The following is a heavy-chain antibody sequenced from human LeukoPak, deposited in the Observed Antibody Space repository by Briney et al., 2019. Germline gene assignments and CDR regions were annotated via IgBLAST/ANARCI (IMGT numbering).Heavy chain of an antibody. Sequence: SETLSLTCTVSGGPISSYYWLWIRQPPPKGLEWMGYIYYSGSTHYNPSLKSRVTISVDTSKNQFSLKLSSVTAADTAVYYCARGGTAQPDAFDIWGQGTMVTVSS. CDR1: GGPISSYY. CDR3: ARGGTAQPDAFDI. J-gene: IGHJ3*02. V-gene: IGHV4-59*01. D-gene: IGHD5-18*01. CDR2: IYYSGST.